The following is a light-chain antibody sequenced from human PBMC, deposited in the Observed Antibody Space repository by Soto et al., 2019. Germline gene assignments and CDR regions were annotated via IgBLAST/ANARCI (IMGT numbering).Light chain of an antibody. V-gene: IGLV2-14*01. CDR1: SSDVGGYNY. J-gene: IGLJ1*01. Sequence: QSVPTQPASVSVSPGQSITISCTGTSSDVGGYNYVSWYQQHPGKAPKLMIYDVSSRPSGVSNRFSGSKSGNTASLTISGLQAEDEADYYCSSYTSRNGYVFGTGTKVTVL. CDR3: SSYTSRNGYV. CDR2: DVS.